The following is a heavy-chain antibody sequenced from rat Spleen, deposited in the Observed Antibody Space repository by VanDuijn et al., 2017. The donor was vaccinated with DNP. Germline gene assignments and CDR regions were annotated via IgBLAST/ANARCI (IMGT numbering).Heavy chain of an antibody. Sequence: EVQLVESGGGLVQPGRSLKLSCAVSGITFSDHNMAWVRQAPKKGLEWVATISYDGSDIYYRDSVKGRFTISRDNARNTLYLQMHSLRSEDTATYYCTRGPIYYSTTYIPDYWGQGVMVTVSS. CDR3: TRGPIYYSTTYIPDY. D-gene: IGHD1-2*01. CDR1: GITFSDHN. CDR2: ISYDGSDI. J-gene: IGHJ2*01. V-gene: IGHV5-7*01.